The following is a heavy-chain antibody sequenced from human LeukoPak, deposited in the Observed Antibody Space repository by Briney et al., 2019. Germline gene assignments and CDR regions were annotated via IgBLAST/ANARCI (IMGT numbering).Heavy chain of an antibody. D-gene: IGHD3-22*01. CDR1: GFTFSSYS. J-gene: IGHJ5*02. V-gene: IGHV3-21*01. Sequence: GGSLRLSCAASGFTFSSYSMNWVRQAPGKGLEWVSSISSGSSYIYYADSVKGRFTISRDNAKNSLYLQMNSLRAEDTAVYYCARGGTMIVTWGQGTLVTVSS. CDR3: ARGGTMIVT. CDR2: ISSGSSYI.